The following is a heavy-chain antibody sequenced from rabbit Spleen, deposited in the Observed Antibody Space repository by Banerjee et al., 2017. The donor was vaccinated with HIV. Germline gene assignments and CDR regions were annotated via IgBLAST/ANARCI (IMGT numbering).Heavy chain of an antibody. D-gene: IGHD4-1*01. Sequence: EQLEESGGGLVKPEGSLTLTCKASGVSFSDKDVMCWVRQAPGKGLEWIACIYAGSSGNTYYASWAKGRFTISKTSSTVTLQMASLTAADTATYFCARGVTGYFQLWGQGTLVTVS. CDR3: ARGVTGYFQL. V-gene: IGHV1S45*01. CDR1: GVSFSDKDV. J-gene: IGHJ4*01. CDR2: IYAGSSGNT.